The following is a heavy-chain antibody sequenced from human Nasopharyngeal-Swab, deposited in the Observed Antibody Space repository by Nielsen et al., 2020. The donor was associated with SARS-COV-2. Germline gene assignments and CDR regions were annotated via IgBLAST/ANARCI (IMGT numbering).Heavy chain of an antibody. J-gene: IGHJ4*02. CDR3: ARRPDAAMVTPIDY. D-gene: IGHD5-18*01. V-gene: IGHV1-18*01. Sequence: ASVKVSCKASGYTFTSYGISWVRQAPGQGLEWMGWISAYNGNTNYAQKLQGRVTMTTDTSTSTAYMELRSLRSDDTAVYYCARRPDAAMVTPIDYWGQGTLVTVSS. CDR2: ISAYNGNT. CDR1: GYTFTSYG.